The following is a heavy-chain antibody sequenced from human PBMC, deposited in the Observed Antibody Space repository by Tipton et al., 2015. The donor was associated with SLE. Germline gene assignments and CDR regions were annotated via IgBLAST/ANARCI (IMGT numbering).Heavy chain of an antibody. D-gene: IGHD6-6*01. CDR2: IYYSGST. CDR1: GGSISSYY. V-gene: IGHV4-59*01. Sequence: TLFLTCTVSGGSISSYYWSWIRQPPGKGLEWIGYIYYSGSTNYNPSLKSRVTISVDTSKNQFSLKLSSVTAADTAVYYCARSRYSSSSYYYYYMDVWGKGTTVTVSS. CDR3: ARSRYSSSSYYYYYMDV. J-gene: IGHJ6*03.